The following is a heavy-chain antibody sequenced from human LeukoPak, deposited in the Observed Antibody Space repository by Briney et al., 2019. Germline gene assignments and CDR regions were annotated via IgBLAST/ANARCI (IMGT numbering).Heavy chain of an antibody. V-gene: IGHV4-39*02. Sequence: PSETLSLTCTVAGGSISSSSYYWGWIRQPPGKGLEWIRSIYYSGGTYYNPSLKSRVTISVDTSKNHFSLKLSSVTAADTAMYYCARERLGVGGADCRGPRTLVTVST. D-gene: IGHD3-3*01. CDR2: IYYSGGT. CDR1: GGSISSSSYY. CDR3: ARERLGVGGADC. J-gene: IGHJ4*01.